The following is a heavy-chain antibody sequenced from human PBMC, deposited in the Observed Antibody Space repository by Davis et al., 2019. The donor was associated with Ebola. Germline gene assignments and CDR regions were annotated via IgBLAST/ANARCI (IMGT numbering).Heavy chain of an antibody. J-gene: IGHJ4*02. Sequence: GESLKISCAASGFTFSSYSMNWVRQAPGKGLEWVSYISSSSSTIYYADSVKGRFTISRDNAKNSLYLQMNSLRDEDTAVYYCARQGRYYDSSGYFLDYWGQGTLVTVSS. CDR2: ISSSSSTI. V-gene: IGHV3-48*02. D-gene: IGHD3-22*01. CDR3: ARQGRYYDSSGYFLDY. CDR1: GFTFSSYS.